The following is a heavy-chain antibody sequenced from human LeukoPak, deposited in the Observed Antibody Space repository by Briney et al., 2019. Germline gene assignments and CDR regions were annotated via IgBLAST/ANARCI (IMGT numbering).Heavy chain of an antibody. Sequence: SETLSLTCVVSGVSINNYHWTRIRQPPGKGLEWIGYVDYRGSTNNNPSLESRVTISVDTSKNQFSLKLTSVTAADTAVYYCARGRSVAAPLYDIWGPGTMVTVSS. CDR1: GVSINNYH. D-gene: IGHD6-19*01. CDR3: ARGRSVAAPLYDI. V-gene: IGHV4-59*01. CDR2: VDYRGST. J-gene: IGHJ3*02.